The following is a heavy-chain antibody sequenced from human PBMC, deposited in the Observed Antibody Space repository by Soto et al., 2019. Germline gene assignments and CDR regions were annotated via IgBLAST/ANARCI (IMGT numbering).Heavy chain of an antibody. CDR3: ARDAGVILPNALDI. D-gene: IGHD3-16*01. CDR1: GFTFGDYS. J-gene: IGHJ3*02. CDR2: ISSSSAI. Sequence: GGSLRLSCAASGFTFGDYSMNWVRQAPGKGLEWVSYISSSSAIYYADSAKGRFTISRDNAKNSLYLQMNSMSAEDTAVYYCARDAGVILPNALDIWGKGTLDPVSP. V-gene: IGHV3-48*01.